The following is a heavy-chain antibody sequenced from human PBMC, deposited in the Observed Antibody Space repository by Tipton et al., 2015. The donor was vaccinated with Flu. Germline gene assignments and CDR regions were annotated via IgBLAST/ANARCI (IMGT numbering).Heavy chain of an antibody. CDR1: GFTFSRYA. D-gene: IGHD6-19*01. CDR2: VSGGGGTR. CDR3: AKVIPEKVAGLDY. Sequence: SLRLSCAASGFTFSRYAMSWVRQAPGKGLEWVSAVSGGGGTRYFADSVKGRFTISRDNIKNTLYLQMNSLRAEDTAVYYCAKVIPEKVAGLDYWGQGTLVTVSP. J-gene: IGHJ4*02. V-gene: IGHV3-23*01.